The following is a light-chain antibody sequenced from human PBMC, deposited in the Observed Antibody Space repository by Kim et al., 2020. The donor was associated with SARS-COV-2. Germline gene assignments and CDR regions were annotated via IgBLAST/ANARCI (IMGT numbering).Light chain of an antibody. CDR1: QSVSGSK. CDR2: GAS. V-gene: IGKV3-20*01. Sequence: SPGERATLSCRASQSVSGSKLVWYQQKPGQAPGLLIYGASSRATGIPDRFSGSGSGTDFTLTISRLEPEDVAVYYCQQYGSSPRTFGQGTKLEI. J-gene: IGKJ2*01. CDR3: QQYGSSPRT.